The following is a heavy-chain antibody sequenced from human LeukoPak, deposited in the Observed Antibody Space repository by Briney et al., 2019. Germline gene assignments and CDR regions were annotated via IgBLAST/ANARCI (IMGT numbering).Heavy chain of an antibody. CDR2: MRGGGIET. J-gene: IGHJ3*02. V-gene: IGHV3-21*01. Sequence: GGSLRLSCAASGFTFSIYDMSWVRQAPGKGLEWVSSMRGGGIETYYTDSVRGRFTISRDNAKNSLSLQMNSLRAEDTAVYYCAREIAGSGPAFDIWGQGTMVTVSS. CDR1: GFTFSIYD. CDR3: AREIAGSGPAFDI. D-gene: IGHD6-13*01.